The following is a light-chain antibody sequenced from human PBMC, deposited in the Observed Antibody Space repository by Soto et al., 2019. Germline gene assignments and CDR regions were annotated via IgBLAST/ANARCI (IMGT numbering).Light chain of an antibody. V-gene: IGKV1-33*01. CDR2: DAS. Sequence: IQMTQSPSSLSASVGDRVTITCQATQDIRKYLNWYQQKPGKAPKLLIYDASSLETGVPSRFSGSGSGTDFPFTISSLQPEDFATYYCQQYDNLPLIFGQGTRLDIK. J-gene: IGKJ5*01. CDR1: QDIRKY. CDR3: QQYDNLPLI.